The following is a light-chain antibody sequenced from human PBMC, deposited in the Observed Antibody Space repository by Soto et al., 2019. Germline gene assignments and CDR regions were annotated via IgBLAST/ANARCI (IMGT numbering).Light chain of an antibody. J-gene: IGKJ3*01. Sequence: EIGLTQSPGTLSLSPGERATLSCRASQSVSSSYLAWYQQKPGQAPRLLIYGASSRATGIPDRFSGSGSGTDCTLTISRLEPEDFAVYYCQQYGSSLRFTFGPGTKVDIK. V-gene: IGKV3-20*01. CDR3: QQYGSSLRFT. CDR2: GAS. CDR1: QSVSSSY.